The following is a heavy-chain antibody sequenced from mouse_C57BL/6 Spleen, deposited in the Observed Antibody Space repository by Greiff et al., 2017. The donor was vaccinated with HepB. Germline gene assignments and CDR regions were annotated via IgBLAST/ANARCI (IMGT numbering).Heavy chain of an antibody. CDR2: INPNNGGT. CDR1: GYTFTDYN. V-gene: IGHV1-18*01. CDR3: ARSGRYGNYFDY. Sequence: EVKLVESGPELVKPGASVKIPCKASGYTFTDYNMDWVKQSHGKSLEWIGDINPNNGGTIYNQKFKGKATLTVDKSSSTAYMELRSLTSEDTAVYYCARSGRYGNYFDYWGQGTTLTVSS. D-gene: IGHD2-1*01. J-gene: IGHJ2*01.